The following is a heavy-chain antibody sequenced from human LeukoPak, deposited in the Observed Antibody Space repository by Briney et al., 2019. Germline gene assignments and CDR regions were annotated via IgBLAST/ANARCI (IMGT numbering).Heavy chain of an antibody. D-gene: IGHD3-22*01. Sequence: SETLSLTCTVSGGSFTSSSFYWGWIRQPPGKGLEWFGSMYYSGSTYYNPSLKSRVTISVDTSKNQFSLKLSSVTATDTAVYYCARASGGYYNNWFDPWGQGTPVTVSS. CDR3: ARASGGYYNNWFDP. CDR2: MYYSGST. J-gene: IGHJ5*02. V-gene: IGHV4-39*01. CDR1: GGSFTSSSFY.